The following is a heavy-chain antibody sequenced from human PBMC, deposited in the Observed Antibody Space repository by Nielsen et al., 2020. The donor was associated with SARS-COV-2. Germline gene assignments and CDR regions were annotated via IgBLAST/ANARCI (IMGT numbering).Heavy chain of an antibody. D-gene: IGHD3-22*01. CDR1: GFTFSSYG. CDR3: ARDVGSSGYYSRHYYYGMDV. CDR2: IWYDGSNK. V-gene: IGHV3-33*08. J-gene: IGHJ6*02. Sequence: GGSLRLSCAASGFTFSSYGKHWVRQAPGKGLEWVAVIWYDGSNKYYADSVKGRFTISRDNSKNTLYLQMNSLRAEDTAVYCCARDVGSSGYYSRHYYYGMDVWGQGTTVTVSS.